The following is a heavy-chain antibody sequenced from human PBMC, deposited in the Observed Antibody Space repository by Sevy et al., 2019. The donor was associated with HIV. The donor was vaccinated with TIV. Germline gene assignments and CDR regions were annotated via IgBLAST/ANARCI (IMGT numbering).Heavy chain of an antibody. CDR2: IKQDGSEK. J-gene: IGHJ4*02. CDR3: ARDLYWGYSSGWYGYFDY. CDR1: GFTFSSYW. V-gene: IGHV3-7*01. D-gene: IGHD6-19*01. Sequence: GETLKISCAASGFTFSSYWMSWVRQAPGKGLEWVANIKQDGSEKYYVDSVKGRFTISRDNAKNSLYLQMNSLRAEDTAVYYCARDLYWGYSSGWYGYFDYWGQGTLVTASS.